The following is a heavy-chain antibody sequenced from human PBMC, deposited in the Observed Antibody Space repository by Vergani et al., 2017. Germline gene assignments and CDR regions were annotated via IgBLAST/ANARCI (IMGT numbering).Heavy chain of an antibody. V-gene: IGHV3-30*02. CDR1: GFTFSSYG. CDR2: IWYDGSNK. J-gene: IGHJ4*02. Sequence: VQLLESGGGLVQPGGSLRLSCAASGFTFSSYGMHWVRQAPGKGLEWVAVIWYDGSNKYYADSVKGRFTISRDNSKNTLYLQMNSLRAEDTAVYYCAKGPPLQLWLTLDYWGQGTLVTVSS. D-gene: IGHD5-18*01. CDR3: AKGPPLQLWLTLDY.